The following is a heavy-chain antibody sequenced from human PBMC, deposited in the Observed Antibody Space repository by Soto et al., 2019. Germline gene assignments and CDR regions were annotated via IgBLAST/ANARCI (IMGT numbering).Heavy chain of an antibody. J-gene: IGHJ5*02. V-gene: IGHV4-59*01. CDR2: IYHSGTT. Sequence: SETLSLTCTVSGGSFTSYYRSWIRQPPGKGLEWVGYIYHSGTTSYNPSLRSRVSISVDASKTQFSLRLRSVTAADTAVYYCAREVQYWFDPWGQGALVTVSS. CDR3: AREVQYWFDP. CDR1: GGSFTSYY.